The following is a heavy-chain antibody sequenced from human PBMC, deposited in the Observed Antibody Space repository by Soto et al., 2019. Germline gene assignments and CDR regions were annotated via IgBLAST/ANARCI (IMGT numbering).Heavy chain of an antibody. D-gene: IGHD6-6*01. V-gene: IGHV3-7*01. CDR3: ARSIAARLNWFDP. J-gene: IGHJ5*02. CDR1: GFTFSSYW. CDR2: IKQDGSEK. Sequence: EVQLVESGGGLVQPGGSLRLSCAASGFTFSSYWMSWVRQAQGKGLEWVANIKQDGSEKYYGDSVKGRFTISRDNAKNSLYLQINSLRAEDTAVYYCARSIAARLNWFDPWGQGTLVTVSS.